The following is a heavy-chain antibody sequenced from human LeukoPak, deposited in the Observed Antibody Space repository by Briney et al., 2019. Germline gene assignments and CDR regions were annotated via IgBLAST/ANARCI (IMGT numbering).Heavy chain of an antibody. CDR3: ARGPNHYYYMDF. V-gene: IGHV1-2*02. CDR2: INPNGGVT. J-gene: IGHJ6*03. Sequence: ASMTVSFKASGYSFTVYYIHWVRQAPGQGLEWMGWINPNGGVTKSAQKFQGRVTMTRDMSSNTVYMELSGLTSDDTALYYCARGPNHYYYMDFWGKGTTVSVSS. CDR1: GYSFTVYY.